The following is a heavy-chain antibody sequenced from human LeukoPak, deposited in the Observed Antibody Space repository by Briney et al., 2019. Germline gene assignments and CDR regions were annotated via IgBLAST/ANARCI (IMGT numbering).Heavy chain of an antibody. J-gene: IGHJ4*02. CDR2: INPNTGDT. D-gene: IGHD5-18*01. CDR1: GYTITGYY. V-gene: IGHV1-2*06. Sequence: ASVKVSCKASGYTITGYYMHWVRQAPGQGLEWMGRINPNTGDTNSARKFQGRVTMTRDTSISTVYMELSRLRSDDTAVYYCARSSGYSYGTPYFDYWGQGTLVTVSS. CDR3: ARSSGYSYGTPYFDY.